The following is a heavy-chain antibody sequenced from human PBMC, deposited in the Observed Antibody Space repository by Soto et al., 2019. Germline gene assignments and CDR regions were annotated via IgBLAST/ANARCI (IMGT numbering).Heavy chain of an antibody. CDR3: VSDYGDYNFDY. J-gene: IGHJ4*02. CDR1: GGSLSGYY. D-gene: IGHD4-17*01. CDR2: INHSGST. V-gene: IGHV4-34*01. Sequence: SETLSLTCAVYGGSLSGYYWSWIRQPPGKGLEWIGEINHSGSTNYNPSLKSRVTISVDTSKNQFSLKLSSVTAADTAVYYCVSDYGDYNFDYWGQGTLVTVSS.